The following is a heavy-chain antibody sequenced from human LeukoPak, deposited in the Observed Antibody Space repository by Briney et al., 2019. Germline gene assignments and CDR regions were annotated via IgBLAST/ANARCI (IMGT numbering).Heavy chain of an antibody. Sequence: PGGSLRLSCAASGFTFSRSWMTWVRQAPGKGLEWVASINEDGSEIHYVDSVKGRFTISRDNAKNSLYLQMNSLRAEDTAVYYCARAGDGFGGGLLSLDYWGQGTLVTVSS. CDR1: GFTFSRSW. CDR2: INEDGSEI. V-gene: IGHV3-7*03. D-gene: IGHD2/OR15-2a*01. J-gene: IGHJ4*02. CDR3: ARAGDGFGGGLLSLDY.